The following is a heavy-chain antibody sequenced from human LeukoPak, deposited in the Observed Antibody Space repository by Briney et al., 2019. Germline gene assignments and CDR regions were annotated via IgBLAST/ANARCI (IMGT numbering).Heavy chain of an antibody. V-gene: IGHV3-30*18. D-gene: IGHD6-19*01. CDR2: ISYDGSNK. CDR1: GFTFSSYG. Sequence: GGSLRLSCAASGFTFSSYGMHWVRQAPGKGLEWVAVISYDGSNKYYADSVKGRFTISRDNSENTLYLQMNSLRAEDTAVYYFAKDLIAVAGLFDYWGQGTLVTVSS. CDR3: AKDLIAVAGLFDY. J-gene: IGHJ4*02.